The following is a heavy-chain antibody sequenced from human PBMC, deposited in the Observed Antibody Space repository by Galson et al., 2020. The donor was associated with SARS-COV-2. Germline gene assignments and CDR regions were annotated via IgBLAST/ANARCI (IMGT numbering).Heavy chain of an antibody. J-gene: IGHJ5*02. CDR2: IRSKAYGGTT. Sequence: GGSLRLSFTASGFTFGDYAMSWFRQAPGKGLEWVGFIRSKAYGGTTEYAASVKGRFTISRDDSKNIAYLQMNSLKTEDTAVYYCTRAGIQLWLLDWFDPWGQGTLVTVSS. CDR1: GFTFGDYA. CDR3: TRAGIQLWLLDWFDP. D-gene: IGHD5-18*01. V-gene: IGHV3-49*03.